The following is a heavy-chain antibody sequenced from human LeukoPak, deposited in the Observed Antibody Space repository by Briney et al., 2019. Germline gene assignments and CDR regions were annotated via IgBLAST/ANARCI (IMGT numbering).Heavy chain of an antibody. CDR1: GFTFSSYA. CDR3: ARAKGVSTGYRPTDY. J-gene: IGHJ4*02. CDR2: ISVSGAST. Sequence: GGSLRLSCAASGFTFSSYAMSWVRQAPGKGLEWVSAISVSGASTHYADSVKGRLTISRDNSKNTLYLQMNSLRAEDTAVYYCARAKGVSTGYRPTDYWGQGTLVTVSS. V-gene: IGHV3-23*01. D-gene: IGHD3-22*01.